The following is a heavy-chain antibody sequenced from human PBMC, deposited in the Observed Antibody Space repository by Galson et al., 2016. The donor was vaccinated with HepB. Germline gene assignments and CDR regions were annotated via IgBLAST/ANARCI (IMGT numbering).Heavy chain of an antibody. D-gene: IGHD4-11*01. Sequence: SLRLSCAASGFSFGDDGVSWFRQAPGKGLEGVAFIRSKTYGGKREYAASVKGRFTISRDDSKTMAYLQMTSLNTEHTAVYFSTRSLVTTGDWMYYGMVVWGQGTTVTVSS. J-gene: IGHJ6*02. CDR1: GFSFGDDG. CDR2: IRSKTYGGKR. V-gene: IGHV3-49*03. CDR3: TRSLVTTGDWMYYGMVV.